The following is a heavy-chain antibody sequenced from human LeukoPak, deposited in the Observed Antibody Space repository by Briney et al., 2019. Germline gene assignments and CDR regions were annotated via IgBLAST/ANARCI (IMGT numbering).Heavy chain of an antibody. D-gene: IGHD5-12*01. J-gene: IGHJ4*02. Sequence: GASVKVSCKASGYTFNSYGISWVRQAPGQGLEWMGWISVYKGNTNYAQKFQGRVTMTTDTSTSTAYMDLRSLRSDDTAVYYCARVGSDNGYDLGIDHWGQGTLVTVSS. CDR1: GYTFNSYG. V-gene: IGHV1-18*01. CDR2: ISVYKGNT. CDR3: ARVGSDNGYDLGIDH.